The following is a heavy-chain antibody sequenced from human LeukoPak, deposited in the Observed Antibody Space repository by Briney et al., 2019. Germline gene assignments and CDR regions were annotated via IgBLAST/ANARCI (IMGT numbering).Heavy chain of an antibody. CDR1: GFTFSSYG. V-gene: IGHV3-23*01. J-gene: IGHJ4*02. CDR2: IGGSGTST. Sequence: GGSLRLSCAASGFTFSSYGMSWVRQAPGKGLEWVSAIGGSGTSTFYGDSVKGRFTISRDNSKNTLYLQMNSLRAEDTALYYCAKVAYDSYGHYYHDYFDFWGQGTLVTVSS. CDR3: AKVAYDSYGHYYHDYFDF. D-gene: IGHD3-22*01.